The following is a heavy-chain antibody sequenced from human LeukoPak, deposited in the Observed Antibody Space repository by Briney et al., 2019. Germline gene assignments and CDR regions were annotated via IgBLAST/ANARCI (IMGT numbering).Heavy chain of an antibody. CDR1: GYTFTSYY. V-gene: IGHV1-46*01. J-gene: IGHJ6*02. Sequence: ASVTLSCKSSGYTFTSYYMHWLRLPPAQGLERLRILNPRGGSTSYAQKFQGRVTMTRDTSTSTVYMELSSLRSEDPAVYYCARDSRDGEYYYGMDVWRQGTTVTVSS. CDR3: ARDSRDGEYYYGMDV. CDR2: LNPRGGST.